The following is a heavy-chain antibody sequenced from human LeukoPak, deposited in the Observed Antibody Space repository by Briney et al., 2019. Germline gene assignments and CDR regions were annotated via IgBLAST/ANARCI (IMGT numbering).Heavy chain of an antibody. Sequence: EASVKVSCKASGYTFTGYYMHWVRQAPGQGLEWMGWINPNSGGTNYAQKFQGRVTMTRDTSTSTAYMELSRLRSDDTAVYYCARRVKGGYRDRGAFDIWGQGTMVTVSS. V-gene: IGHV1-2*02. CDR1: GYTFTGYY. CDR3: ARRVKGGYRDRGAFDI. J-gene: IGHJ3*02. D-gene: IGHD5-18*01. CDR2: INPNSGGT.